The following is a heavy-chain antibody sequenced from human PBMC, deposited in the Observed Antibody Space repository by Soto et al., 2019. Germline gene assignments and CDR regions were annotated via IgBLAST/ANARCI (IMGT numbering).Heavy chain of an antibody. CDR2: IYYSGST. Sequence: SEXXXXXXTVSXGSXXXYYXXXXXXPPGKGLEWIGYIYYSGSTNYNPSLKSRVTISVDTSKNQFSLKLSSVTAADTAVYYCARARDYGDTDFDYWGQGTLVTVSS. V-gene: IGHV4-59*01. J-gene: IGHJ4*02. CDR1: XGSXXXYY. CDR3: ARARDYGDTDFDY. D-gene: IGHD4-17*01.